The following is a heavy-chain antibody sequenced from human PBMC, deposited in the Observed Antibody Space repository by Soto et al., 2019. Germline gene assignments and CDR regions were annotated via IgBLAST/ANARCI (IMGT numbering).Heavy chain of an antibody. CDR2: IIPILGIA. CDR1: GGTFSSYT. V-gene: IGHV1-69*02. J-gene: IGHJ4*02. D-gene: IGHD6-13*01. CDR3: ARGRGQQLVQGGIDY. Sequence: QVQLVQSGAEVKKPGSSVKVSCKASGGTFSSYTISWVRQAPGQGLEWMGRIIPILGIANYAQKFQGRVTITADKSTSTAYMELSSLRSEDTAVYYCARGRGQQLVQGGIDYWGQGTLVTVSS.